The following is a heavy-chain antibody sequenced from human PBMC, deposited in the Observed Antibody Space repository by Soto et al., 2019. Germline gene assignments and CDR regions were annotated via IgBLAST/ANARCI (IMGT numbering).Heavy chain of an antibody. V-gene: IGHV3-23*01. CDR1: GFTFSSYA. CDR2: ISGSGGST. J-gene: IGHJ4*02. CDR3: AKDRARIAVAGTYFDY. Sequence: PGGSLRLSCAASGFTFSSYAMSWVRQAPGKGLEWVSAISGSGGSTYYADSVKGRFTISRDNSKNTLYRQMNSLRAEDTAVYCCAKDRARIAVAGTYFDYWGQGTLVTVSS. D-gene: IGHD6-19*01.